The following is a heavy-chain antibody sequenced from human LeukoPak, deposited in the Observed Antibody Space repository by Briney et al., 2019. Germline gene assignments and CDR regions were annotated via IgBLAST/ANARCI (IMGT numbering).Heavy chain of an antibody. Sequence: PGGSLRLSCAASGFTFTSYAMSWVRQAPGKGLEWVSGISGSGSGGSTFYADSVKGRFTIFRDNSKNTLYLQMNSLRAEDTAVFYCARDSSGWYTYYYYYMDVWGKGTTVTVSS. CDR3: ARDSSGWYTYYYYYMDV. CDR2: ISGSGSGGST. CDR1: GFTFTSYA. J-gene: IGHJ6*03. V-gene: IGHV3-23*01. D-gene: IGHD6-19*01.